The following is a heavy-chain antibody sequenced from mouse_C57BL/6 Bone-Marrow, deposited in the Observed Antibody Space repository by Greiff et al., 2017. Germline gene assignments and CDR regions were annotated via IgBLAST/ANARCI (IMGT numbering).Heavy chain of an antibody. CDR1: GFTFSDYY. D-gene: IGHD1-1*01. V-gene: IGHV5-16*01. Sequence: EVQRVESEGGLVQPGSSMKLSCTASGFTFSDYYMAWVRQVPEKGLEWVANINYDGSSTYYLDSLKSRFIISRDNAKNILYLQMSSLKSEDTATYYCARRGDPITLDYFDYWGQGTTLTVSS. CDR3: ARRGDPITLDYFDY. J-gene: IGHJ2*01. CDR2: INYDGSST.